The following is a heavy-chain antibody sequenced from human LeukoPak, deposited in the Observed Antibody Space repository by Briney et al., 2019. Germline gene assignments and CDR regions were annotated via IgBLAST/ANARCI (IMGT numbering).Heavy chain of an antibody. D-gene: IGHD6-19*01. J-gene: IGHJ4*02. V-gene: IGHV4-34*01. Sequence: SETLSLTCAVYGGSFSGYYWSWIRQPPGEGLEWIGEINYSGSTNYNPSLKSRVTISVDTSKDQFSPKLNSVTAADTAVYYCARLLGGAVAGHFDYWGQGTLVTVSS. CDR1: GGSFSGYY. CDR3: ARLLGGAVAGHFDY. CDR2: INYSGST.